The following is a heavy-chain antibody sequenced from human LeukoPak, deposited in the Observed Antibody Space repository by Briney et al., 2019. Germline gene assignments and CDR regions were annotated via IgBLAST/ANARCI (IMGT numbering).Heavy chain of an antibody. Sequence: GGSLRLSCAASGFTFSSYSMNWVRQAPGKGLEWVSSISSSSSYIYYADSVKGRFTISRDNAKNSLYLQMNSLRAEDTAVYYCARAERLWVDTAIFYYYMDVWGKGTTVTISS. CDR3: ARAERLWVDTAIFYYYMDV. D-gene: IGHD5-18*01. J-gene: IGHJ6*03. CDR2: ISSSSSYI. V-gene: IGHV3-21*01. CDR1: GFTFSSYS.